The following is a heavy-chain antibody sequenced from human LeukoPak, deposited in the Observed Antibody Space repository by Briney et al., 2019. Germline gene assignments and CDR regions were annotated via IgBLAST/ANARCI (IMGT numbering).Heavy chain of an antibody. CDR3: ARVCGYSYGSVDY. D-gene: IGHD5-18*01. J-gene: IGHJ4*02. Sequence: PGGSLRLSCAASGFTFSSYSMNWVRQAPGKGLEWVSSISSSSSYIYYADSVKGRFTIFRDNAKNSLYLQMNSLRAEDTAVYYCARVCGYSYGSVDYWGQGTLVTVSS. CDR2: ISSSSSYI. CDR1: GFTFSSYS. V-gene: IGHV3-21*01.